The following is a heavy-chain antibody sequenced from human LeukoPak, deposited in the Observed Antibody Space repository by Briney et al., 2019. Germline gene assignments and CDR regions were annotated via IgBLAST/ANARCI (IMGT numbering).Heavy chain of an antibody. Sequence: GGSLRLSCAAPGFTVSSNYMSWVRQAPGKGLEWVSVIYSGGSTYYADSVKGRFTISRDNSKNTLYLQMNSLRAEDTAVYYCARVTVGGTIDYWGQGTLVTVSS. D-gene: IGHD1-26*01. CDR1: GFTVSSNY. CDR2: IYSGGST. V-gene: IGHV3-66*01. J-gene: IGHJ4*02. CDR3: ARVTVGGTIDY.